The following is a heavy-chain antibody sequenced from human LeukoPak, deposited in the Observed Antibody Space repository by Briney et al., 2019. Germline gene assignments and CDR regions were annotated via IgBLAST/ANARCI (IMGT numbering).Heavy chain of an antibody. V-gene: IGHV1-69*13. CDR3: ASSCSTIRPSYYGMDV. CDR2: IIPIFGTA. CDR1: GGTFSSYA. J-gene: IGHJ6*04. Sequence: ASVKVSCKASGGTFSSYAISWVRQAPGQGLEWMGGIIPIFGTANYAQKFQGRVTITADESTSTAYMELSSLRSEDTAVYYCASSCSTIRPSYYGMDVWGKGTTVTVSS. D-gene: IGHD2-15*01.